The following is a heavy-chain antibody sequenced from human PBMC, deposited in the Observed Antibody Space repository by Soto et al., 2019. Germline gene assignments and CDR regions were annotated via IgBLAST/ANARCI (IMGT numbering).Heavy chain of an antibody. CDR2: IIPIFGTA. Sequence: SVKVSCKASGGTFSSYAISWVRQAPGQGLEWMGGIIPIFGTANYAQKFQVRVTITADESTSTAYMELSSLRSEDTAVYYCASPPVAAAINYYGMDVWGQGTTVTVSS. CDR1: GGTFSSYA. J-gene: IGHJ6*02. V-gene: IGHV1-69*13. CDR3: ASPPVAAAINYYGMDV. D-gene: IGHD6-13*01.